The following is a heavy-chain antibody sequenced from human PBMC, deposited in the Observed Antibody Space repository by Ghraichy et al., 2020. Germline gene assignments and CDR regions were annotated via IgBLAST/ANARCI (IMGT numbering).Heavy chain of an antibody. D-gene: IGHD3-22*01. CDR3: VRDRYDSNGYPHFDD. CDR1: GFTFSDYD. CDR2: ISNSGSET. J-gene: IGHJ4*02. V-gene: IGHV3-11*06. Sequence: RGSLRLSCKASGFTFSDYDMSWIRQAPGKGLEWLSYISNSGSETNYADSLKGRFTISRDNSKNSVYLQMNSLRGEDTALYFCVRDRYDSNGYPHFDDWGQGTLVTV.